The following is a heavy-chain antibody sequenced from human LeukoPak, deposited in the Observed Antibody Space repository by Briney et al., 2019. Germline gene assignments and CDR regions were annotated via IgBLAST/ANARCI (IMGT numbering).Heavy chain of an antibody. CDR1: GFTFSSYA. D-gene: IGHD3-10*01. Sequence: GGSLRLSCAASGFTFSSYAMSWVRQAPGKGLEWVSSISSSSSYIYYADSVKGRFTISRDNAKNSLYLQMNSLRAEDTAVYYCATRYYYGSGSYYRDAFDIWGQGTMVTVSS. CDR2: ISSSSSYI. J-gene: IGHJ3*02. V-gene: IGHV3-21*01. CDR3: ATRYYYGSGSYYRDAFDI.